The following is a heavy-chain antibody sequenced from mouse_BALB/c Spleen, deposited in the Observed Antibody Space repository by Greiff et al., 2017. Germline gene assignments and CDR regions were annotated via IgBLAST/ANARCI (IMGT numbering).Heavy chain of an antibody. CDR2: ISYSGST. D-gene: IGHD2-4*01. J-gene: IGHJ2*01. CDR3: ARAYGLRAIDY. Sequence: EVKLMESGPGLVKPSQSLSLTCTVTGYSITSDYAWNWIRQFPGNKLEWMGYISYSGSTSYNPSLKSRISITRDTSKNQFFLQLNSVTTEDTATYYCARAYGLRAIDYWGQGTTLTVSS. CDR1: GYSITSDYA. V-gene: IGHV3-2*02.